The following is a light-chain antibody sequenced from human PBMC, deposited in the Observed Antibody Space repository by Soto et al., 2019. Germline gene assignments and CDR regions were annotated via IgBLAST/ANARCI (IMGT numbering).Light chain of an antibody. CDR3: QHRDKFT. CDR2: DAF. J-gene: IGKJ3*01. V-gene: IGKV3-11*01. CDR1: QSVSST. Sequence: EIVLTQSPATLSLSPGQRATLSCRASQSVSSTLAWYQQKPGQAPRLLIYDAFNRATGIPARFSGSGSGTEFPLTISSLEPEDFAVYYCQHRDKFTFGPGTKVEIK.